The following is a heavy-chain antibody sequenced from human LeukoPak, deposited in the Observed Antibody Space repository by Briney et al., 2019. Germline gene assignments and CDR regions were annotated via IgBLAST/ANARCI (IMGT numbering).Heavy chain of an antibody. CDR1: GFTFSDYY. V-gene: IGHV4-34*01. CDR2: INHSGST. CDR3: ARGVLWAFDI. Sequence: PGGSLRLSCAASGFTFSDYYMSWIRQPPGKGLEWIGEINHSGSTNYNPSLKSRVTISVDTSKNQFSLKLSSVTAADTAVYYCARGVLWAFDIWGQGTMVTVSS. J-gene: IGHJ3*02. D-gene: IGHD2/OR15-2a*01.